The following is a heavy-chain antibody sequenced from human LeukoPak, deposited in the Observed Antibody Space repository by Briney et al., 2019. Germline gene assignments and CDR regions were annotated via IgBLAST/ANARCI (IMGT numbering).Heavy chain of an antibody. CDR3: ARVGIEYSSSSPLDY. CDR2: IGSSSSYI. CDR1: GFTFSSYS. D-gene: IGHD6-6*01. V-gene: IGHV3-21*01. Sequence: KPGGSLRLSCAASGFTFSSYSMNWVRQAPGKGLEWVSSIGSSSSYIYYADSVKGRFTISRDNAKNSLYLQMNSLRAEDTAVYYCARVGIEYSSSSPLDYWGQGTLVTVSS. J-gene: IGHJ4*02.